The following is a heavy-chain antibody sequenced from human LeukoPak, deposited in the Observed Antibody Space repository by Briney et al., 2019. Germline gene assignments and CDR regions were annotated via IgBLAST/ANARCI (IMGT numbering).Heavy chain of an antibody. J-gene: IGHJ4*02. CDR1: GFTFNKYS. CDR3: AKDGWLESGRTPFYFDS. CDR2: ISGTSRTI. V-gene: IGHV3-48*01. Sequence: PGGSLRLSCVASGFTFNKYSMNWVCQAPGKGLQWLSYISGTSRTIYYADSVKGRFAISRDNARNSLYLQMSSLRVEDTAVYYCAKDGWLESGRTPFYFDSWGQGTLVTVSS. D-gene: IGHD3-10*01.